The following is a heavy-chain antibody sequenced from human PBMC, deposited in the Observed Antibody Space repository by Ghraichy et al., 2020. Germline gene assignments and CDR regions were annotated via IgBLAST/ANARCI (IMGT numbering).Heavy chain of an antibody. CDR2: INSDGGST. V-gene: IGHV3-74*01. CDR3: VKDLVGGGFGAYGMDV. CDR1: GFTFSSYW. Sequence: GGSLRLSCAASGFTFSSYWMHWVRQAPGKGLVWASRINSDGGSTTYADSVKGRFTISKDNAKNTLYLQMNSLRAEDTAVYYCVKDLVGGGFGAYGMDVWGQGTTVTVSS. J-gene: IGHJ6*02. D-gene: IGHD2-21*01.